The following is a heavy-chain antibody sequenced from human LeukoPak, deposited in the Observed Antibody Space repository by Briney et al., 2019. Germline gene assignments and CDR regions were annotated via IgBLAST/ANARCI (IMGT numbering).Heavy chain of an antibody. Sequence: KTSETLSLTCTVSGGSISSSNYYWGWIRQPPGKGLEWIGSIYYSGSTYYNPSLKSRVTISVDTSKNQFSLKLTSVTAADTAVYYCARGEDYSSSWLDYWGQGTLVTVSS. J-gene: IGHJ4*02. D-gene: IGHD6-13*01. CDR3: ARGEDYSSSWLDY. CDR2: IYYSGST. V-gene: IGHV4-39*07. CDR1: GGSISSSNYY.